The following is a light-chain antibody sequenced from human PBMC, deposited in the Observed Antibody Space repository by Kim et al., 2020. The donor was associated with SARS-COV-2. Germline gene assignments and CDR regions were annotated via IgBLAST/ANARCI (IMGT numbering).Light chain of an antibody. CDR2: AAS. Sequence: DIQMTQSPSSLSASVGDSVTITCRASQSIRNYLNWYQHKPGKAPKLLIYAASSLQVGVPSRFSGTGSGTDFTLTINSLQPEDFATYYCQQSYNSPPYTCGRDQAGD. J-gene: IGKJ2*01. CDR3: QQSYNSPPYT. CDR1: QSIRNY. V-gene: IGKV1-39*01.